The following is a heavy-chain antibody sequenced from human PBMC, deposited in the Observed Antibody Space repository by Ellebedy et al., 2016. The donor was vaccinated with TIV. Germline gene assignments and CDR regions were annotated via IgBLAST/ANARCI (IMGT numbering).Heavy chain of an antibody. Sequence: GESLKISXAASGFTVSSNYMSWVRQAPGKGLVLVSAISGSGGSTYYADSVKGRFTISRDNSKNTLYLQMNSLRAEDTAVYYCAKAPDIVVVPAAIKSDYWGQGTLVTVSS. CDR1: GFTVSSNY. V-gene: IGHV3-23*01. CDR2: ISGSGGST. CDR3: AKAPDIVVVPAAIKSDY. D-gene: IGHD2-2*02. J-gene: IGHJ4*02.